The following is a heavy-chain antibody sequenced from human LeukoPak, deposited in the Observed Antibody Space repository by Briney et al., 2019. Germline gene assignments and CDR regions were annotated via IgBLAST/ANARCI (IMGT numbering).Heavy chain of an antibody. CDR3: ARLHESDYYDSSGYLDY. CDR2: IYYSGST. V-gene: IGHV4-59*01. CDR1: GGSISSYY. J-gene: IGHJ4*02. Sequence: TSETLSLTCTVSGGSISSYYWSWIRQPPGKGLEWIGYIYYSGSTNYNPSLKSRVTMSVDTSKNQFSLKLSSVTAADTAVYYCARLHESDYYDSSGYLDYWGQGTLVTVSS. D-gene: IGHD3-22*01.